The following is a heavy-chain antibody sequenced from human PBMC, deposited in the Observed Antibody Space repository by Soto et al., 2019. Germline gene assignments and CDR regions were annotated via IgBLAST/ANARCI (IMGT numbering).Heavy chain of an antibody. CDR1: GFTFDDYA. Sequence: EVQLVESGGGLVQPGRSLRLSCAASGFTFDDYAMHWVRQVPGKGLEWVSGFNWNSGSIGYGDSVKGRFAISRDNAKNSLHLQMTSLSAEDTAFYYCVKDESINWYSGHFRHWGQGTLVIVSS. V-gene: IGHV3-9*01. CDR3: VKDESINWYSGHFRH. J-gene: IGHJ1*01. D-gene: IGHD6-13*01. CDR2: FNWNSGSI.